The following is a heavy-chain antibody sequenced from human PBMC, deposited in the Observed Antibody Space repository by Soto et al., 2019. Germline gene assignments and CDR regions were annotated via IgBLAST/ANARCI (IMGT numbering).Heavy chain of an antibody. V-gene: IGHV1-2*04. D-gene: IGHD3-22*01. CDR1: GYTFTGYY. CDR2: INPNSGGT. J-gene: IGHJ6*02. Sequence: ASVKVSCKASGYTFTGYYMHWVRQAPGQGLEWMGWINPNSGGTNYAQKFQGWVTMTRDTSISTAYMELSRLRSDDTAVYYCARSRHYDSSGYYYYYGMDVWGQGTTVTVSS. CDR3: ARSRHYDSSGYYYYYGMDV.